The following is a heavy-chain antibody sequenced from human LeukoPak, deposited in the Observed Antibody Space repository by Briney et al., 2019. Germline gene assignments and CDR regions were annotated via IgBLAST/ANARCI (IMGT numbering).Heavy chain of an antibody. D-gene: IGHD3-10*01. CDR2: INHSGST. CDR3: ATRSITSSY. Sequence: SETLSLTCAVYGGSFSGYYWSWIRQPPGKGLVWIGEINHSGSTNYNPSLKSRVTISVDTSKNQFSLKLSSVTAADTAVYYCATRSITSSYWGKGTLVTVSS. CDR1: GGSFSGYY. J-gene: IGHJ4*02. V-gene: IGHV4-34*01.